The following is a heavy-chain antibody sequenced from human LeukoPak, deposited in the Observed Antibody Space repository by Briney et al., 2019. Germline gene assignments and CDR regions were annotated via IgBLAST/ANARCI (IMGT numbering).Heavy chain of an antibody. J-gene: IGHJ4*02. V-gene: IGHV1-2*06. CDR1: GYTFTGYY. Sequence: ASVKVSCKASGYTFTGYYMRWVRQAPGQGLEWMGRINPNSGGTNYAQKFQGRVTMTRDTSISTAYMELSRLRSDDTAVYYCARVESTKYYDILTGYKLKPFDYWGQGTLVTLSS. D-gene: IGHD3-9*01. CDR2: INPNSGGT. CDR3: ARVESTKYYDILTGYKLKPFDY.